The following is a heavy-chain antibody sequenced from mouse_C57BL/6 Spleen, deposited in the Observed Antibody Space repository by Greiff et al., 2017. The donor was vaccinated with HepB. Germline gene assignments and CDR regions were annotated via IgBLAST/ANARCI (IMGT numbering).Heavy chain of an antibody. D-gene: IGHD3-3*01. CDR3: ARWGWSPFIAY. CDR2: IDPSDSYT. CDR1: GYTFTSYW. V-gene: IGHV1-50*01. J-gene: IGHJ3*01. Sequence: QVQLQQPGAELVKPGASVKLSCKASGYTFTSYWMQWVKQRPGQGLEWIGEIDPSDSYTNYNQKFKGKATLTVDTSSSTAYMQLSSLTSEDSAVYYCARWGWSPFIAYWGQGTLVTVSA.